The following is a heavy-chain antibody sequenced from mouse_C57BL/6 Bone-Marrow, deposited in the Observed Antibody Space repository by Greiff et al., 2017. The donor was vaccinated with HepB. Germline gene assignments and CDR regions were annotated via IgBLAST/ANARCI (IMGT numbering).Heavy chain of an antibody. V-gene: IGHV2-2*01. CDR2: IWSGGST. J-gene: IGHJ3*01. CDR3: ARYDYDRGGFAY. D-gene: IGHD2-4*01. Sequence: VKLVESGPGLVQPSQSLSITCTVSGFSLTSYGLHWVRQSPGKGLEWLGVIWSGGSTDYNAAFISRLSISKDNSKSQVFFKMNSLQADDTAIYYCARYDYDRGGFAYWGQGTLVTVSA. CDR1: GFSLTSYG.